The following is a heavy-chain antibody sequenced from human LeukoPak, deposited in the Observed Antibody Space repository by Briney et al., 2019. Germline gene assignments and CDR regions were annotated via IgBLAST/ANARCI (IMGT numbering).Heavy chain of an antibody. V-gene: IGHV3-49*04. D-gene: IGHD1-7*01. Sequence: GGSLRLSCIGSGFSFSDSDMTWVRQAPGKGLEWIGFIRSRTYPGATGYAASVEDRFTISRDDSKSIVYLQMNSLKNEDTGVYYCTRGLAGTFFWGQGTQVTVSS. CDR1: GFSFSDSD. J-gene: IGHJ4*02. CDR2: IRSRTYPGAT. CDR3: TRGLAGTFF.